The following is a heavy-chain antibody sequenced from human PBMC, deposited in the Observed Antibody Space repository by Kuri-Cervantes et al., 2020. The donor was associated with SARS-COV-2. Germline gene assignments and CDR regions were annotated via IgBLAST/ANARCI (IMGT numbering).Heavy chain of an antibody. CDR3: ARGSAGGRYSNYVLDY. D-gene: IGHD4-11*01. V-gene: IGHV1-2*02. Sequence: ASVKVSCKASGYTFTSYGISWVRQAPGQGLEWMGWINPNSGGTNYAQKFQGRVTMTRDTSISTAYMELSRLRSDDTAVYYCARGSAGGRYSNYVLDYWGQGTPVTVSS. CDR2: INPNSGGT. J-gene: IGHJ4*02. CDR1: GYTFTSYG.